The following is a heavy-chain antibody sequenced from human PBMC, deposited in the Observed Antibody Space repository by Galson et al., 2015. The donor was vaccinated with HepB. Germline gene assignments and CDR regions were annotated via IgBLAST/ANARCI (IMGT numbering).Heavy chain of an antibody. CDR3: AKWAKQLAFDS. D-gene: IGHD6-6*01. J-gene: IGHJ4*02. V-gene: IGHV3-23*01. CDR1: RFTFSSYA. CDR2: IGASGGAT. Sequence: SLRLSCAASRFTFSSYAVSWVRRAPGKGLEWVSAIGASGGATYYADSVRGRFTISRDDSKNTLYLQMNSLRAEDTAVYYCAKWAKQLAFDSWGQGTLVTVSS.